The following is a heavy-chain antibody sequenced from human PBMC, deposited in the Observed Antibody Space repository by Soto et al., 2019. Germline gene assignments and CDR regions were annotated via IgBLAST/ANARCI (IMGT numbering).Heavy chain of an antibody. J-gene: IGHJ6*02. CDR1: GYTFTNYG. V-gene: IGHV1-18*01. CDR3: ARDSADESMVV. D-gene: IGHD3-10*01. CDR2: INAYNGHT. Sequence: QVQLVQSGAEVKKPGASVKVSCKASGYTFTNYGIIWVRQAPGQGLEWMGWINAYNGHTNYAQNLQDRVTMTTDTSTSTAYMELRSLRSDDTAVYYGARDSADESMVVWGQGTTVTVSS.